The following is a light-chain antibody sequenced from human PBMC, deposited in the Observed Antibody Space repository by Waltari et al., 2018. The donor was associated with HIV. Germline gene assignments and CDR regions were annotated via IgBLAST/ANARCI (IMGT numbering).Light chain of an antibody. CDR3: NSRDSSGNHLV. Sequence: SSELTQDPAVSVALGQTVRITCQGDSLRSSHASWYKQKPGQAPVLVIYGKNNRPSGIPDRFSGSSSGNTASLTMTGAQAEDEADYYCNSRDSSGNHLVFGGGTKLTVL. CDR1: SLRSSH. J-gene: IGLJ2*01. V-gene: IGLV3-19*01. CDR2: GKN.